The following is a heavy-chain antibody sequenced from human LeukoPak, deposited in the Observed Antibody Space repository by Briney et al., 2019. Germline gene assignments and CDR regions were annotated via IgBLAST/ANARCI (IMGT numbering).Heavy chain of an antibody. J-gene: IGHJ6*03. V-gene: IGHV3-30*03. CDR1: GFTFSSYG. Sequence: GGSLRLSCAASGFTFSSYGMHWVRQAPGKGLEWVAVISYDVSNKYYADSVKGRLTISRDNSKNTLYLQMNSLRAEDTAVYYCASDSIAALYYYYYMDVWGKGTTVTVSS. CDR3: ASDSIAALYYYYYMDV. CDR2: ISYDVSNK. D-gene: IGHD6-6*01.